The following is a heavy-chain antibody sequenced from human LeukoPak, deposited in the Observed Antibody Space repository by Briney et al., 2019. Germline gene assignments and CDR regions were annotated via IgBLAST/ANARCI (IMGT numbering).Heavy chain of an antibody. Sequence: PSETLSLTCAVYGGSFSGYYWSWIRQPPGKGLEWIGEINHSGGTNYNPSLKSRVTISVDTSKNQFSLKLSSVTAADTAVYYCARIGVSAYYYYYYGMDVWGQGTTVTVSS. CDR1: GGSFSGYY. CDR3: ARIGVSAYYYYYYGMDV. D-gene: IGHD3-10*01. V-gene: IGHV4-34*01. CDR2: INHSGGT. J-gene: IGHJ6*02.